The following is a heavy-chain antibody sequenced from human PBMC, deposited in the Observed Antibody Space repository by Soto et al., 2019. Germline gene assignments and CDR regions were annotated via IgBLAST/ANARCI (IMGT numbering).Heavy chain of an antibody. CDR2: ISAYNGNT. CDR1: GYTFTSYG. CDR3: ARAAYYDSSGYPLGAFDI. J-gene: IGHJ3*02. V-gene: IGHV1-18*01. D-gene: IGHD3-22*01. Sequence: ASVKVSCKASGYTFTSYGISWVRQAPGQGLEWMGWISAYNGNTNYAQKLQGRVTMTTDTSTSTAYMELRSLRSDDTAVYYCARAAYYDSSGYPLGAFDIWGQGTMVTVSS.